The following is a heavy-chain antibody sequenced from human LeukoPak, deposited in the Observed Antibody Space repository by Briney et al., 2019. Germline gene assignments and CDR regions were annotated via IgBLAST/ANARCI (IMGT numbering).Heavy chain of an antibody. J-gene: IGHJ5*02. D-gene: IGHD2-15*01. CDR1: GGTFISYA. Sequence: ASVKVSCKASGGTFISYAISWVRQAPGQGREWMGRIIPIFGTANYAQKFQGRVTITTDESTSTAYMALSSLRSEDTAVYSCARDMVGYCSGGSCWFDPWGQGTLVTVSS. CDR3: ARDMVGYCSGGSCWFDP. V-gene: IGHV1-69*05. CDR2: IIPIFGTA.